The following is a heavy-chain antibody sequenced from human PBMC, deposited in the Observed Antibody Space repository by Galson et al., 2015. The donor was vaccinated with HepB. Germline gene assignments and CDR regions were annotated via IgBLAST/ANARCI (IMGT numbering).Heavy chain of an antibody. CDR1: GLTFIKFG. J-gene: IGHJ5*02. D-gene: IGHD2-21*02. Sequence: SLRLSCAASGLTFIKFGMHWVRQAPGKGLEWVAVISYDGSNKYYADSVKGRFSISRDNSKNTLYLQMNSLRTEDTAVYYCVGSYCGGGCYYEGMGHQFDPWGQGTLVTVSS. CDR2: ISYDGSNK. V-gene: IGHV3-30*03. CDR3: VGSYCGGGCYYEGMGHQFDP.